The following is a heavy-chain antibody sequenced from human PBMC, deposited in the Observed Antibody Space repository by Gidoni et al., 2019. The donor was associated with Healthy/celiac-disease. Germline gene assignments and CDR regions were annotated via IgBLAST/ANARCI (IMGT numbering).Heavy chain of an antibody. D-gene: IGHD2-2*02. V-gene: IGHV4-34*01. Sequence: QVQLQQWGAGLLKPSETLSLTCAVYGGSFSGYSWSWIRQPPGKGLEWIGEINHSGSTNYNPSLKSRVTISVDTSKNQFSLKLSSVTAADTAVYYCARGRYCSSTSCYRNYYYYYGMDVWGQGTTVTVSS. CDR2: INHSGST. J-gene: IGHJ6*02. CDR1: GGSFSGYS. CDR3: ARGRYCSSTSCYRNYYYYYGMDV.